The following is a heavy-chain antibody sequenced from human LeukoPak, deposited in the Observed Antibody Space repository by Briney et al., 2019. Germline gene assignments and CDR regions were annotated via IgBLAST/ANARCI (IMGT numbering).Heavy chain of an antibody. J-gene: IGHJ4*02. CDR2: IYYTWRS. V-gene: IGHV4-59*03. D-gene: IGHD4-17*01. Sequence: SETLSLTCTVSGGPIATDYWNWIRQPPGKGLEWIGYIYYTWRSNYNPSLQHRLTHSIDTSKSQFALTLTSVPAADTAVYYCAKMSTHGDSVLWGQGRLVTVSS. CDR1: GGPIATDY. CDR3: AKMSTHGDSVL.